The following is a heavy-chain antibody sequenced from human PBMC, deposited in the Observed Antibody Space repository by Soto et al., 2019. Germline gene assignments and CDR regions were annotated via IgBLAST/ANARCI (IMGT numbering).Heavy chain of an antibody. CDR1: GFTFSSYW. Sequence: PGGSLRLSCAASGFTFSSYWMYWVRQAPGKGLMWVSHISSDGSRTSYADSVNGRFTISRDNSKNTLYLQMNSLRAEDTAIYYCAKAPAVTTLRYFGYWGQGTLVTVSS. J-gene: IGHJ4*02. CDR3: AKAPAVTTLRYFGY. V-gene: IGHV3-74*01. CDR2: ISSDGSRT. D-gene: IGHD4-17*01.